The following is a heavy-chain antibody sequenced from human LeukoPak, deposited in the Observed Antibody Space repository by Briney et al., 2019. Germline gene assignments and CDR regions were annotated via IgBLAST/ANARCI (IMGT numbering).Heavy chain of an antibody. CDR2: ISAYSGNT. Sequence: ASVKVSCKASGYPFTSYGINWVRQAPGQGLEWMGWISAYSGNTNYVQKFQDRVTMTTDTSTGTVYMDLRSLRSDDTAVYYCARLNCRMTTCQDYNFDYWGQGTLVTVSS. J-gene: IGHJ4*02. CDR3: ARLNCRMTTCQDYNFDY. V-gene: IGHV1-18*01. D-gene: IGHD4-11*01. CDR1: GYPFTSYG.